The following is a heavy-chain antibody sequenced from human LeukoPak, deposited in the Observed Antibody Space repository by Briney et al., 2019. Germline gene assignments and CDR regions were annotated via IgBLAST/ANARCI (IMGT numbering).Heavy chain of an antibody. D-gene: IGHD1-26*01. CDR3: TRDSGTYNWLDP. CDR2: MEKELNGYAT. Sequence: GGSLKLSCAASGFTFSDSSIHWVRQASGKGLEWIGLMEKELNGYATAYAASVRGRFTISRDDSQNTAYLQMDSLKTEDTTLYYCTRDSGTYNWLDPWGQGTLVTVSS. V-gene: IGHV3-73*01. J-gene: IGHJ5*02. CDR1: GFTFSDSS.